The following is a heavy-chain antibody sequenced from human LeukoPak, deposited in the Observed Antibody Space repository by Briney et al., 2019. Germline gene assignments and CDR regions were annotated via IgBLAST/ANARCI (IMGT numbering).Heavy chain of an antibody. V-gene: IGHV3-7*03. CDR1: GFTFSSYW. CDR3: AKGLGFMPQFDY. Sequence: GGSLRLSCAASGFTFSSYWMSWVRQAPGKGLEWVANIKQDGSEKYYVDSVKGRFTISRDNSKNTLYLQMNSLRVEDAALYYCAKGLGFMPQFDYWSQGTLVTVSS. CDR2: IKQDGSEK. J-gene: IGHJ4*02. D-gene: IGHD7-27*01.